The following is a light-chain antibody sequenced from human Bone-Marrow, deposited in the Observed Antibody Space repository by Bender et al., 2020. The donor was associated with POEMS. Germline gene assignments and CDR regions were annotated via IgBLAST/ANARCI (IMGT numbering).Light chain of an antibody. J-gene: IGLJ3*02. CDR2: RNI. V-gene: IGLV1-40*01. CDR1: WSNIGAGYG. Sequence: QSVLTQPPSVSGAPGQRVIISCTGSWSNIGAGYGVHWYQQLPGTAPKLLIYRNINRPSGVPDRFSGSTSDTSASLAITGLQADDEGDYYCQSYDRVIGSRVFGGGTKLTVL. CDR3: QSYDRVIGSRV.